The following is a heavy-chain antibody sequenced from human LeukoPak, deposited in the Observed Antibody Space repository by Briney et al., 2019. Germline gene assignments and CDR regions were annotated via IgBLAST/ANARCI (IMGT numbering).Heavy chain of an antibody. D-gene: IGHD6-13*01. CDR3: ARHVSLSSSWYLLDY. CDR2: IYPGDSDT. J-gene: IGHJ4*02. V-gene: IGHV5-51*01. Sequence: GESLKISCKGSGYSFTGSWIAWVRQMPGKGLEWMGIIYPGDSDTRYSPSFQGQVTTSADKSISTAYLQWSSLKASDTAMYYCARHVSLSSSWYLLDYWGQGTLVTVSS. CDR1: GYSFTGSW.